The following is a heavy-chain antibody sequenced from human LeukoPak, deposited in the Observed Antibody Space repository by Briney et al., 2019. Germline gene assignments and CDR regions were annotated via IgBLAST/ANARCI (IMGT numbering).Heavy chain of an antibody. CDR2: LSGSSGTT. CDR3: VRDYVWGTSESDY. Sequence: GGSLRLSCAASGFILGNYGMSWVRQAPGEGLDWVSALSGSSGTTYYADSVKGRFIISRDNAKNSLFLQMNSLRAEDTAIYYCVRDYVWGTSESDYWGQGILVTVSS. V-gene: IGHV3-23*01. CDR1: GFILGNYG. J-gene: IGHJ4*02. D-gene: IGHD3-16*01.